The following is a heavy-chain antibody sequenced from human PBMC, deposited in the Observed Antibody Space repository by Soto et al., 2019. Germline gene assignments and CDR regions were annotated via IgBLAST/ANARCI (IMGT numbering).Heavy chain of an antibody. CDR3: ARDRSAMVRGGDMDV. CDR1: GFTFSSYW. Sequence: EVQLVESGGGLVQPGGSLRLSCAASGFTFSSYWMSWVRQAPGKGLEWVANIKQDGSEKYYVDSVKGRFTISRDNAKNSLYLQMNSLRAEDTAVYYCARDRSAMVRGGDMDVWGQGTTVTVSS. D-gene: IGHD3-10*01. CDR2: IKQDGSEK. V-gene: IGHV3-7*03. J-gene: IGHJ6*02.